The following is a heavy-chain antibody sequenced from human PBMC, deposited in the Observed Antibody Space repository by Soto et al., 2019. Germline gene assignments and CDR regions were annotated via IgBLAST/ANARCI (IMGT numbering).Heavy chain of an antibody. CDR1: GFTFSSYA. Sequence: GGSLRLSCAASGFTFSSYAMSWVRQAPGKGLEWVSAISGSGGSTYYADSMKGRFTISRDNSKNTLYLQMNSLRAEDTAVYYCAKGGAAAGRLRFLEWSHIEGWFDPWGQGTLVTVSS. J-gene: IGHJ5*02. CDR2: ISGSGGST. V-gene: IGHV3-23*01. CDR3: AKGGAAAGRLRFLEWSHIEGWFDP. D-gene: IGHD3-3*01.